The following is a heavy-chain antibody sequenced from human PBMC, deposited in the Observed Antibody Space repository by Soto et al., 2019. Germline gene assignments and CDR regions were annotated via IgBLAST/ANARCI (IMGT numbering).Heavy chain of an antibody. J-gene: IGHJ6*02. CDR2: ISSSGSTI. D-gene: IGHD3-10*01. CDR3: ARGRSMVRGVTARTYYYYGMDV. Sequence: EVQLVESGGGLVQPGGSLRLSCAASGFTFSSYEMNWVRQAPGKGLEWVSYISSSGSTIYYADSVKGRFTISRDNAKNSLYLQMNSLRAEDTAVYYCARGRSMVRGVTARTYYYYGMDVWGQGTTVTVSS. CDR1: GFTFSSYE. V-gene: IGHV3-48*03.